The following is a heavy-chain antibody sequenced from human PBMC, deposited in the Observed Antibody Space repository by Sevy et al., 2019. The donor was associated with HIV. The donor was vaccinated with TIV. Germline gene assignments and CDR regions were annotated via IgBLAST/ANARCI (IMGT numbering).Heavy chain of an antibody. CDR3: AKGYCSGGSCPRDYYYYGMDV. J-gene: IGHJ6*02. Sequence: GGSLRLSCAASGFTFSSYAMNWVRQAPGKGLKWVSSISVNGRNTYYADSVEGRFTVSRDNSKNTLYLEMNSLRADDTALYYCAKGYCSGGSCPRDYYYYGMDVWGQRTTVTVSS. CDR1: GFTFSSYA. CDR2: ISVNGRNT. V-gene: IGHV3-23*01. D-gene: IGHD2-15*01.